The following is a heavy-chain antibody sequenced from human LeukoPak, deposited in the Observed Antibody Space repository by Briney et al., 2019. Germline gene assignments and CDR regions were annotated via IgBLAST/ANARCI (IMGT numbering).Heavy chain of an antibody. V-gene: IGHV4-38-2*02. CDR2: IYHSGST. D-gene: IGHD3-10*01. CDR3: ARLYYYGSGSYPPFDY. Sequence: ASETLSLTCTVSGYSISSGYYWGWIRQPPGKGLEWIGSIYHSGSTNYNPSLKSRVTISVDKSKNQFSLKLSSVTAADTAVYYCARLYYYGSGSYPPFDYWGQGTLVTVSS. CDR1: GYSISSGYY. J-gene: IGHJ4*02.